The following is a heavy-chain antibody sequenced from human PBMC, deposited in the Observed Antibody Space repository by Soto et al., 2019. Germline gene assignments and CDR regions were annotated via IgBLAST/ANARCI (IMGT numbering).Heavy chain of an antibody. CDR2: ISYDGSNK. D-gene: IGHD6-25*01. CDR3: AKDDTPSAPAAEYYYYYYMDV. Sequence: GGSLRLSCAASGFTFSSYGMHWVRQAPGKGLEWVAVISYDGSNKYYADSVKGRFTISRDNSNNTWYLQINSLRAEDTAVYYCAKDDTPSAPAAEYYYYYYMDVWGKGTTVTVCS. V-gene: IGHV3-30*18. CDR1: GFTFSSYG. J-gene: IGHJ6*03.